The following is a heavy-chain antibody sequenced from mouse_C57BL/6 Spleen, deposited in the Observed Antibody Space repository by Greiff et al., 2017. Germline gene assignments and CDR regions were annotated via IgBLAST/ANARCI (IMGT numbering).Heavy chain of an antibody. D-gene: IGHD1-1*01. CDR2: INPSNGGT. V-gene: IGHV1-53*01. J-gene: IGHJ1*03. CDR1: GYTFTSYW. Sequence: QVQLQQPGTELVKPGASVKLSCKASGYTFTSYWMHWVKQRPGQGLEWIGNINPSNGGTNYNEKFKSQATLTVDKSSSTAYMQLSSLTSEDAAVDYCARYYGSGYGYFEVWGTGTTVTVSS. CDR3: ARYYGSGYGYFEV.